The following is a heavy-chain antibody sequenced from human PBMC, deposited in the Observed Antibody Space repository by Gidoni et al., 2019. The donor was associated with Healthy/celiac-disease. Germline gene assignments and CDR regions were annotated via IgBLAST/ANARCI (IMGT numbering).Heavy chain of an antibody. D-gene: IGHD6-19*01. CDR2: ISSSSSYI. CDR3: ARWTGASSGWDDAFDI. CDR1: GFTFSSYS. V-gene: IGHV3-21*01. Sequence: EVQLVESGGGLVKPGGSLRLSCAASGFTFSSYSMNWVRQAPGKGLEWVSSISSSSSYIYYADSVKGRFTISRDNAKNSLYLQMNSLRAEDTAVYYCARWTGASSGWDDAFDIWGQGTMVTVSS. J-gene: IGHJ3*02.